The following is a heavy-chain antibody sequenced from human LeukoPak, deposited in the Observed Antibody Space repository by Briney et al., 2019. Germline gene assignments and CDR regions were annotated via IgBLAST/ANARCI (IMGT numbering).Heavy chain of an antibody. V-gene: IGHV1-46*01. CDR1: GYTFTSYY. D-gene: IGHD3-22*01. CDR2: INPSGGST. J-gene: IGHJ3*02. Sequence: GASVKVSCKASGYTFTSYYMHWVRQAPGQGLEWMGIINPSGGSTSYAQKFQGRVTMTRDTSTSTVYMELSSLRSEDTAVHYCARVYYYDSSGWDAFDIWGQGTMVTVSS. CDR3: ARVYYYDSSGWDAFDI.